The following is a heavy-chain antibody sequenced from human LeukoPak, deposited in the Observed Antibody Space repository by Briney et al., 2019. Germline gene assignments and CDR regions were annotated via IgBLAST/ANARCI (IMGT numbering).Heavy chain of an antibody. Sequence: GGSLRLSCAASGFTFSSYSMNWVRQAPGKGLEWVSYISSTSTNIYYADSVKGRFTISRDNAKNSLYLQMNSLRAEDTAVYYCAREGILLYSSSFDYWGQGTLVTVSS. CDR1: GFTFSSYS. J-gene: IGHJ4*02. CDR3: AREGILLYSSSFDY. V-gene: IGHV3-48*04. CDR2: ISSTSTNI. D-gene: IGHD6-13*01.